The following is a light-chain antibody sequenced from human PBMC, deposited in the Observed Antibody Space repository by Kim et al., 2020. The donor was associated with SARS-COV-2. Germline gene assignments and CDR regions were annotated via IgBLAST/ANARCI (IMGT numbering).Light chain of an antibody. CDR1: QSVSSN. CDR3: QQYNNWPPIT. V-gene: IGKV3-15*01. J-gene: IGKJ5*01. CDR2: GAS. Sequence: SQGERATLACRASQSVSSNLACYQQKPGQAPRLLIYGASTRATGIPARFSGSGSGTEFTLTISSLQSEDFAVYYCQQYNNWPPITFGQGTRLEIK.